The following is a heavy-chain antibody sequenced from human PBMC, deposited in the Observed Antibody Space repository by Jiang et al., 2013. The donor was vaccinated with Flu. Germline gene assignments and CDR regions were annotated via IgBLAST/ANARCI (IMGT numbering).Heavy chain of an antibody. CDR2: IEGDGSNV. CDR1: GFSFRNYW. CDR3: ARARDPYDSSGYDY. V-gene: IGHV3-74*01. Sequence: VQLVESGGGLVQPGGSLRISCEASGFSFRNYWMHWVRQGPNKGLMWVSRIEGDGSNVRDADSVKGRFIISRDNTRNTLFLQMKNLRVDDTAVYYCARARDPYDSSGYDYWGQGTLVTVSS. D-gene: IGHD3-22*01. J-gene: IGHJ4*02.